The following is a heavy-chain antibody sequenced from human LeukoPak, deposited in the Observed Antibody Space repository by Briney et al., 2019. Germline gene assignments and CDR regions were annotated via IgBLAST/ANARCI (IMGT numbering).Heavy chain of an antibody. V-gene: IGHV4-59*08. CDR2: IYYSGST. CDR1: GGSISSYY. J-gene: IGHJ4*02. CDR3: ARGDYYDSGGYYLY. Sequence: SSETLSLTCIVSGGSISSYYWSWIRQPPGKGLEWIGYIYYSGSTNYNSSLKSRVTISLDTSKNQFSLKLSSVTAADTAVYYCARGDYYDSGGYYLYWGQGTLVTVSS. D-gene: IGHD3-22*01.